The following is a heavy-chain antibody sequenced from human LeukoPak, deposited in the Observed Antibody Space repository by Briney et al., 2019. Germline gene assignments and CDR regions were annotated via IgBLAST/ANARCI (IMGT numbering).Heavy chain of an antibody. CDR3: ARGRRRYNWFDP. CDR1: GDSISNADYYY. Sequence: SETLSLTCTVSGDSISNADYYYWGWIRQPPGRGLEWVASIYHTGSTYYNPSLKSRVTISVDTSKNQFYLKLTSVTAADTAVYYCARGRRRYNWFDPWGQGTLVTVSS. V-gene: IGHV4-38-2*02. CDR2: IYHTGST. J-gene: IGHJ5*02. D-gene: IGHD3-10*01.